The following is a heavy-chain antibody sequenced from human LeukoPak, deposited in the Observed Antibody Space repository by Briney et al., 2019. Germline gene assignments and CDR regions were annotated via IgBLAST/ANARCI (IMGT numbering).Heavy chain of an antibody. J-gene: IGHJ5*02. CDR1: GGSISSYY. D-gene: IGHD3-10*01. CDR3: ARHLLWFGPGGFDP. CDR2: IYYSGST. Sequence: PSETLSLTCTVSGGSISSYYWSWIRQPPGKGLEWIGYIYYSGSTNYNPSLKSRVTISVDTSKNQFSLKLSSVTAADTAVYYCARHLLWFGPGGFDPWGQGTLVTVSS. V-gene: IGHV4-59*08.